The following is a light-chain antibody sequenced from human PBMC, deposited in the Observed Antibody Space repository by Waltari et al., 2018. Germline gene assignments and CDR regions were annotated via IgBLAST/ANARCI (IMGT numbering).Light chain of an antibody. V-gene: IGKV1-33*01. J-gene: IGKJ4*01. CDR3: QQYDDLPLT. Sequence: DIQMTQSPSSLSASVGDRVTITCQASQDISNSLNWYQQKPGKAPKLLINDASNLETGVPSRFSGSGSGTDFTFTISSLQPEDIGTYYCQQYDDLPLTFGGGTKVEIK. CDR2: DAS. CDR1: QDISNS.